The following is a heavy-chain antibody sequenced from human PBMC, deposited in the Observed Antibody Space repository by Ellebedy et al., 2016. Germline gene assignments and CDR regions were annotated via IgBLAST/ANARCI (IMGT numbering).Heavy chain of an antibody. CDR1: GDSISSYY. CDR2: IYFNGRT. Sequence: SETLSLTCSVSGDSISSYYWSRIRQPPGKGLEWVGYIYFNGRTNFNPSLKSRVTMSVDTSKNQFSLKLSSVTAADTALYYCARGGTRLFDYWGPGTLATVSS. D-gene: IGHD6-25*01. J-gene: IGHJ4*02. CDR3: ARGGTRLFDY. V-gene: IGHV4-59*01.